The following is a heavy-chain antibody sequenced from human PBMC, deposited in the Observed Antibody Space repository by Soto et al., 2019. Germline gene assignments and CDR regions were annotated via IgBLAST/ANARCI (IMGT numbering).Heavy chain of an antibody. D-gene: IGHD3-10*01. CDR1: GFTFSTYS. V-gene: IGHV3-21*01. Sequence: EVQLVESGGGLVKPGGSLRLSCAASGFTFSTYSMSWVRQAPGKGLEWVSSISSSSSYIYYADSLKGRFTISRDNAKNSLYLQMNSLRAEDTAVYYCARDPQDDYGSGSYYHDYWGQGTLVTVSS. J-gene: IGHJ4*02. CDR2: ISSSSSYI. CDR3: ARDPQDDYGSGSYYHDY.